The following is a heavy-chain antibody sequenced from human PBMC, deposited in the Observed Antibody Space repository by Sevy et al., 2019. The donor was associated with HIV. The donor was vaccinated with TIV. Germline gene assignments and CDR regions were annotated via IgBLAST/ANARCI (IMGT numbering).Heavy chain of an antibody. V-gene: IGHV3-30*02. CDR3: TKDMVTFGGIIANSPGGFDI. D-gene: IGHD3-16*02. CDR1: GFTFSNHA. CDR2: LPYDGSKE. J-gene: IGHJ3*02. Sequence: GGSLRLSCTASGFTFSNHAMHWVRQGPGKGLEWVAFLPYDGSKEDYAASVKGRFTISRDNSKNTLYLQMNSLRAEDTAVYYCTKDMVTFGGIIANSPGGFDIWGQGTMVTVSS.